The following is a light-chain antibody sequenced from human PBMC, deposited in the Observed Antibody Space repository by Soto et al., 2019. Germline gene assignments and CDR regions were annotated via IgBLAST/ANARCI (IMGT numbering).Light chain of an antibody. CDR3: ASWDASLNGGV. J-gene: IGLJ3*02. V-gene: IGLV1-44*01. CDR2: RSN. Sequence: QPVLTQPPSASGTPGQRVTISWSGSSSNIGSDTVNWYQQLPGTAPKLLIHRSNQRPSGVPGRFSGSKSGTSASLAISGLQPEDEADYHCASWDASLNGGVFGGGTKVTVL. CDR1: SSNIGSDT.